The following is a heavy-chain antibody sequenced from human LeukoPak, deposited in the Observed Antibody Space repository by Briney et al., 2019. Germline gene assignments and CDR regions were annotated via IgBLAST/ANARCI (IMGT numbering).Heavy chain of an antibody. J-gene: IGHJ4*02. V-gene: IGHV3-15*01. CDR3: TTDGYVVEHTFDY. Sequence: PGGSLRLSCAASGFPFSSAWMSWVRQTPGKGLEWVGRIRSNGDGGTRDYAAPVKGRFTISRDDSKNTLYLQMNSLKIEDTAVYYCTTDGYVVEHTFDYWGQGTLVTVSS. CDR1: GFPFSSAW. CDR2: IRSNGDGGTR. D-gene: IGHD2-15*01.